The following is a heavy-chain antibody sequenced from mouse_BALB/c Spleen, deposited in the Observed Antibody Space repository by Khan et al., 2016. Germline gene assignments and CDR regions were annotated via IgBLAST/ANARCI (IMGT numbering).Heavy chain of an antibody. CDR3: ARSAYGYDY. D-gene: IGHD2-2*01. V-gene: IGHV1-80*01. J-gene: IGHJ2*01. Sequence: QVQLQQSGAELVRPGSSVKISCKASGYAFSIYWMNWVKQRPGQGLEWIGQIYPGDGDTDYNGTFKDKAPLTVDKSSSTAYMQLSSLPSEDSAVYFSARSAYGYDYWGQGTTLTGSS. CDR2: IYPGDGDT. CDR1: GYAFSIYW.